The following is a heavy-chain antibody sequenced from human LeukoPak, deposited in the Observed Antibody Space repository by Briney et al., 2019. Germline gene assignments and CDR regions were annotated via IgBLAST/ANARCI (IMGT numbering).Heavy chain of an antibody. J-gene: IGHJ2*01. Sequence: SGGSLRLSCAASGFTFSRSWMHWVRQGPGKGLVWVARMNADGRTINYADSVKGRFTISRHNAKNTLYLQMNSLRTEDAAVYYCARAGNYYFDLWGRGTQVTVSS. CDR2: MNADGRTI. CDR1: GFTFSRSW. V-gene: IGHV3-74*01. D-gene: IGHD1-7*01. CDR3: ARAGNYYFDL.